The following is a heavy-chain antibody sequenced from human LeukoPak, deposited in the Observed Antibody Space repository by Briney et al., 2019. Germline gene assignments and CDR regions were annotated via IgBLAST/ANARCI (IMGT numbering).Heavy chain of an antibody. CDR1: GFTFDDYA. D-gene: IGHD3-22*01. CDR3: AKDLDSRYYYDSSGYYYGDYYYGMDV. Sequence: PGRSLRLSCAASGFTFDDYAMHWVRQAPGKGLEWVSGISWNSGSIGYAASVKGRFTISRDNAKNSLYLQMNSLRAEDTALYYCAKDLDSRYYYDSSGYYYGDYYYGMDVWGQGTTVTVSS. J-gene: IGHJ6*02. CDR2: ISWNSGSI. V-gene: IGHV3-9*01.